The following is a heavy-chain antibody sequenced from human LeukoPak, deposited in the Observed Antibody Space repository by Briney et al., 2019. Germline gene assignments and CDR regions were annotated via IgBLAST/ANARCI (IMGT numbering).Heavy chain of an antibody. CDR3: AKDGDYYGSGSPLDY. J-gene: IGHJ4*02. Sequence: GGSLRLSCAASGFTFDDYAMHWVRQAPGKGLEWVSGISWNSGSIGYADSVKGRFTISRDNAKNSLYLQMSSLRAEDTALYYCAKDGDYYGSGSPLDYWGQGTLVTVSS. D-gene: IGHD3-10*01. CDR2: ISWNSGSI. CDR1: GFTFDDYA. V-gene: IGHV3-9*01.